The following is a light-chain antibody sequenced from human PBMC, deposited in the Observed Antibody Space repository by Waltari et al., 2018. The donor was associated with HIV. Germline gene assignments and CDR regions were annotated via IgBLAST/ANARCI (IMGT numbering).Light chain of an antibody. Sequence: DIVLTQSPGTLSVAPGERAPLSCRASQTVSSNYLAWYQQKPGQAPTLLIYGASSRATGIPDRFSGSGSGTDFTLTINRLEPEDFAVYYCQQYGSSPTFGPGTKVDIK. CDR3: QQYGSSPT. J-gene: IGKJ3*01. CDR2: GAS. V-gene: IGKV3-20*01. CDR1: QTVSSNY.